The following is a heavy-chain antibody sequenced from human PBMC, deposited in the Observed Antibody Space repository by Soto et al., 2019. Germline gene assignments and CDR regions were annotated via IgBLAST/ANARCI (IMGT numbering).Heavy chain of an antibody. CDR3: ARDRYGSGNYFDY. Sequence: SETLSLTCGVSGGSSSSNNWWSWVRQPPGKGLEWIGEVFHSGSTNYNPSLKSRVTTSVDKSKNQFSLELNSVTAADTAVYYCARDRYGSGNYFDYWGQGALVTVS. CDR2: VFHSGST. CDR1: GGSSSSNNW. J-gene: IGHJ4*02. D-gene: IGHD3-10*01. V-gene: IGHV4-4*02.